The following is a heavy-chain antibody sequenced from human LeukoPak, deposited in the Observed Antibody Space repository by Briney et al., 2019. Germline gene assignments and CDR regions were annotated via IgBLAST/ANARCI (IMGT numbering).Heavy chain of an antibody. J-gene: IGHJ4*02. Sequence: GGSLRLSCAASGFTVSSYYMSWVRQAPGKGLECVSVIYSGGSTYYADSVKGRFTISRDNSKNTLYLQMNSLRAEDTAVYYCASMVRGVIPFDYWGQGTLVTVSS. D-gene: IGHD3-10*01. CDR3: ASMVRGVIPFDY. CDR1: GFTVSSYY. V-gene: IGHV3-66*01. CDR2: IYSGGST.